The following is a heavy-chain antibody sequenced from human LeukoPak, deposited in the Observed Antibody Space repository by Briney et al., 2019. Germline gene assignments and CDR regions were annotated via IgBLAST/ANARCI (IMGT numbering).Heavy chain of an antibody. D-gene: IGHD6-19*01. CDR2: IKSKTDGGTT. J-gene: IGHJ4*02. Sequence: AGGSLRLSCAASGFTFSNAWMSWVRQAPGKGPEWVGRIKSKTDGGTTDYAAPVKGRFTISRDDSKNTLYLQMNSLKTEDTAVYYCTTDFPRWIAVAVDYWGQGTLVTVSS. V-gene: IGHV3-15*01. CDR1: GFTFSNAW. CDR3: TTDFPRWIAVAVDY.